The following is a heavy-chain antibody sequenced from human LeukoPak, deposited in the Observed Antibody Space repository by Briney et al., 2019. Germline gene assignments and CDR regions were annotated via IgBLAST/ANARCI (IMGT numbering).Heavy chain of an antibody. V-gene: IGHV1-2*02. CDR2: INPSGGST. CDR1: GYTFTGYY. CDR3: ARNKEGKSLDY. Sequence: GASVKVSCKASGYTFTGYYMHWVRQAPGQGLEWMGIINPSGGSTSYAQKFQGRVTMTRDTSISTAYMELSRLRFDDTAVYYCARNKEGKSLDYWGQGTLVTVSS. J-gene: IGHJ4*02.